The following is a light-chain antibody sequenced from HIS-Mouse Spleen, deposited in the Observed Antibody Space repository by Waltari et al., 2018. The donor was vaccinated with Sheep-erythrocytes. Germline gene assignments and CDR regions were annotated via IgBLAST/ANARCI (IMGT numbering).Light chain of an antibody. CDR3: HQYYSYPYT. Sequence: AIRMTQSPSSLSASTGDRVTITCRASQGISSYLAWYQQKPGKAPKLLIYAASTLQSGVPSRFSGSGSGTDFTLTISCLQSEDFATYYCHQYYSYPYTFGQANKLEIK. CDR2: AAS. V-gene: IGKV1-8*01. CDR1: QGISSY. J-gene: IGKJ2*01.